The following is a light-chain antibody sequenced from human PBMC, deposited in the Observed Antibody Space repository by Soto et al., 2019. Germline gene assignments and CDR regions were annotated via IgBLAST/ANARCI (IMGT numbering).Light chain of an antibody. Sequence: QSVLTQPPSVSGAPGQRVTISCTGSSSNIGAGYDVHWYQQLPGTAPKLLIYGNSNRPSGVPDRFSGSKSGTSASLAITGLQAEDEADYYCQSYDSCLSRFWVFGGGTKLTVL. J-gene: IGLJ3*02. CDR2: GNS. CDR3: QSYDSCLSRFWV. CDR1: SSNIGAGYD. V-gene: IGLV1-40*01.